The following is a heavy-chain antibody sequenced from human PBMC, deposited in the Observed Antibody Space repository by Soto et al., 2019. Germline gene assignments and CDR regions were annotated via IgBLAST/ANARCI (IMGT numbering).Heavy chain of an antibody. V-gene: IGHV3-23*01. CDR2: ISGSGGST. D-gene: IGHD3-22*01. Sequence: EVQLLESGGGLVQPGGSLRLSCAASGFTFSSYAMSWVRQAPGKGLEWVSAISGSGGSTYYADSVKGRFTISRDNSKNTLYLQMNSLRAEDTAVYYCVKDRRPSGSGYYREYFQHWGQGTLVTVSS. CDR1: GFTFSSYA. CDR3: VKDRRPSGSGYYREYFQH. J-gene: IGHJ1*01.